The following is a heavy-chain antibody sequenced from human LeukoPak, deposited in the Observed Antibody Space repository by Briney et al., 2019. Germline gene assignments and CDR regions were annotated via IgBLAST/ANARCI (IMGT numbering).Heavy chain of an antibody. CDR1: GYTFSNYG. V-gene: IGHV1-18*01. CDR3: ARAIAGDYNDY. CDR2: ISAYNGNT. J-gene: IGHJ4*02. D-gene: IGHD3-16*02. Sequence: GASVKVSCKASGYTFSNYGISWVRQAPGRGLEWMGWISAYNGNTNYAQKLQGRVTMTTDTSTSTAYMELRSLRSDDTAVYYCARAIAGDYNDYWGQGTLVTVSS.